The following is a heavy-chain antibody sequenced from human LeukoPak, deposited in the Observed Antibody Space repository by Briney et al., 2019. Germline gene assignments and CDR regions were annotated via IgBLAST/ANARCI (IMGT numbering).Heavy chain of an antibody. J-gene: IGHJ4*02. D-gene: IGHD3-10*01. CDR3: ARIMRVVYGTYYFDY. CDR1: GFTFSDHY. V-gene: IGHV3-72*01. CDR2: ARNRGNGYTT. Sequence: QAGGSLRLSCAASGFTFSDHYIDWVRQAPGKGLDWVGRARNRGNGYTTQYAASVKGRFTFSRDDSENTVYLQMNSLKTEDTAVYFCARIMRVVYGTYYFDYWGQGTLVTVSS.